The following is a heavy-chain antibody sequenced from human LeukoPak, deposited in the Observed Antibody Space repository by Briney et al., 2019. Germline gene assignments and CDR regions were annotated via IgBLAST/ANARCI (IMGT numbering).Heavy chain of an antibody. CDR2: IYYSGST. Sequence: SGETLSLTCSVWGGSMRSYKGRGLGQPRGRGLEWIGYIYYSGSTNYNPSLKSRVSVSIDAAKNQFSLNLSSVTAAETAVYYCARYFGGSFDHWGQGTLVTVSS. CDR3: ARYFGGSFDH. D-gene: IGHD3-16*01. CDR1: GGSMRSYK. V-gene: IGHV4-59*08. J-gene: IGHJ4*02.